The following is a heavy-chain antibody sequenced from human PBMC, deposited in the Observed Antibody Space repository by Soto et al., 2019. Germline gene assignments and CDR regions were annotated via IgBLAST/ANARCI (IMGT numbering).Heavy chain of an antibody. CDR1: GYNFTNYA. CDR3: ARPRDILVAPPGAFDV. D-gene: IGHD2-2*01. J-gene: IGHJ6*02. CDR2: INTAKGYT. V-gene: IGHV1-3*04. Sequence: GASVKVSCKASGYNFTNYAIHWVRQAPGQSFEWMGWINTAKGYTKHSQNFQGRVSFARDTSATTVYMELSSLKSDDTAVYYCARPRDILVAPPGAFDVWGQGTTVTVSS.